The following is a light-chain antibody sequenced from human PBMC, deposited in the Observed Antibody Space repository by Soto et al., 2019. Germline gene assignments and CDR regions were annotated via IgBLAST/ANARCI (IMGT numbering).Light chain of an antibody. CDR1: QGIRHF. CDR3: QKYNTVPRT. J-gene: IGKJ1*01. Sequence: DIQMTQSPSSLSASVGDRVTITCRASQGIRHFLAWYQHKPGKVPKLLIYAASILQSGVPPRFSGSGSGTDFTLTISSLQPEDVATYYCQKYNTVPRTFGQGTKVEI. V-gene: IGKV1-27*01. CDR2: AAS.